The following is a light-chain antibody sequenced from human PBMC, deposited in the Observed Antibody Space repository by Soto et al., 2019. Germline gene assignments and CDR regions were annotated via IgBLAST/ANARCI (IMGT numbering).Light chain of an antibody. CDR1: SSDVGEENY. CDR3: CSYTRTSNHYF. CDR2: EVS. V-gene: IGLV2-8*01. J-gene: IGLJ1*01. Sequence: QSALTQPPSASGSPGQSVTITCSGTSSDVGEENYVSWYQQHPGKVPKLILYEVSKRPSGVPDRFSGSRSGNTASLTVSGLQAEDEADYYCCSYTRTSNHYFFGGGTKVTVL.